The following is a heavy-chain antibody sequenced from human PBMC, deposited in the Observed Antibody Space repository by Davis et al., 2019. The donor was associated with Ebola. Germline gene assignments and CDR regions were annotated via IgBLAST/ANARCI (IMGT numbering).Heavy chain of an antibody. V-gene: IGHV3-48*02. Sequence: GGSLRLSCAASGFTFSSYEMNWVRQAPGKGLEWVSYISSSSSTIYYADSVKGRFTISRDNAKNSLYLQMNSLRDEDTAVYYCARRVSSRDWYFDLWGRGTLVTVSS. CDR3: ARRVSSRDWYFDL. CDR2: ISSSSSTI. J-gene: IGHJ2*01. CDR1: GFTFSSYE. D-gene: IGHD6-13*01.